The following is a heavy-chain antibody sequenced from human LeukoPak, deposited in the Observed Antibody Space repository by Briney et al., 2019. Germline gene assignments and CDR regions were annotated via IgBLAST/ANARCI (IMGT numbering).Heavy chain of an antibody. CDR3: ARGGRSPLENFDY. CDR2: IYYGGST. Sequence: PSETLSLTCTVSGGSISSGGYYWNWIRQPPGKGLDWIGYIYYGGSTNYNPSLKSRVTISVDTSKNQFSLKLSSVTAADTAVYYCARGGRSPLENFDYWGQGTLVTVSS. D-gene: IGHD3-10*01. V-gene: IGHV4-61*08. J-gene: IGHJ4*02. CDR1: GGSISSGGYY.